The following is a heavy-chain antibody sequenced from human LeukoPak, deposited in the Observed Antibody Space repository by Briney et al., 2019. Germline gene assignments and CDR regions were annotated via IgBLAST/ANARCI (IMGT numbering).Heavy chain of an antibody. CDR3: ARDVQGIVVVPAAFDY. CDR1: GYTFTGYY. J-gene: IGHJ4*02. V-gene: IGHV1-2*02. CDR2: ISPNSGGT. D-gene: IGHD2-2*01. Sequence: ASVKVSCKASGYTFTGYYMHWVRQAPGQGLEWMGWISPNSGGTNYAQKFQGRVTMTRDTSISTAYMELSRLRSDNTAVYYCARDVQGIVVVPAAFDYWGQGTLVTVSS.